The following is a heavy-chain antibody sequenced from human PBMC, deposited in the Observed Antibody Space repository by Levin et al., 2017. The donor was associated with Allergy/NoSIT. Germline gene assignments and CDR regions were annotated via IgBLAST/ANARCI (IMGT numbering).Heavy chain of an antibody. D-gene: IGHD3-10*01. V-gene: IGHV4-34*01. Sequence: SETLSLTCAVYGGSFSGYYWSWIRQPPGKGLEWIGEINHSGSTNYNPSLKSRVTISVDTSKNQFSLKLSSVTAADTAVYYCARGPYYGSGSYLKPGYFDYWGQGTLVTVSS. CDR2: INHSGST. CDR1: GGSFSGYY. CDR3: ARGPYYGSGSYLKPGYFDY. J-gene: IGHJ4*02.